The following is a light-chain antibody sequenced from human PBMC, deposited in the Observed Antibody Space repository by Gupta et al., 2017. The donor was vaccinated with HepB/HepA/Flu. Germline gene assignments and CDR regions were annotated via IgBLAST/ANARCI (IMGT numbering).Light chain of an antibody. Sequence: EIVLTQSPGTLSLSPGERATLSCRASQSVSSSYLAGYQQKPGQATRRRMDGVSSRDAGFTGTGSGGASATDCPRPEDFAVYYCQHEGYSPWTFGQGTKVEIK. CDR3: QHEGYSPWT. J-gene: IGKJ1*01. CDR2: GVS. CDR1: QSVSSSY. V-gene: IGKV3-20*01.